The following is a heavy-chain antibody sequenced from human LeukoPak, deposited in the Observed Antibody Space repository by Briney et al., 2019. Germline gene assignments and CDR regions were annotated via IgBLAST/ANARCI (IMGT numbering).Heavy chain of an antibody. CDR2: INAGNGNT. J-gene: IGHJ4*02. V-gene: IGHV1-3*01. Sequence: ASVKLSCKASGYTFTSYAMHWVRQAPGRRLEWMGWINAGNGNTKYSQKFQDRVTITRDTSASTAYMELSSLRSEDTAVYYCARLMVRGVIIQGFDYWGQGTLVTVSS. CDR1: GYTFTSYA. CDR3: ARLMVRGVIIQGFDY. D-gene: IGHD3-10*01.